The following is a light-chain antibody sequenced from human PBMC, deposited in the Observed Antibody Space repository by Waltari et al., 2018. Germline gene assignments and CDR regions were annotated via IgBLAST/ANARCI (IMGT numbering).Light chain of an antibody. CDR3: QQSDSVPLT. V-gene: IGKV1-5*03. Sequence: DIQMTQSPSTLSASVGDRVTIPCRASQSISTSLAWYQQKPGKAPRLLMHKASSLESGVPSRFSGSGSGTEFTLTISTLQPEDFATYYCQQSDSVPLTFGGGTKVESK. CDR1: QSISTS. J-gene: IGKJ4*01. CDR2: KAS.